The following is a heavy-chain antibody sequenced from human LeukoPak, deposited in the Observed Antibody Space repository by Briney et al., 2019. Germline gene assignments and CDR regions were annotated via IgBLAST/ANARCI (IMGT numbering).Heavy chain of an antibody. D-gene: IGHD3-9*01. Sequence: SETLSLTCTVSGGSISSYYWSWIRQPPGKGLEWIGYIYYSGSTNYNPSLKSRVTISVDTSKNQFSLKLSSVTAADTAVYYCATATGTLTGYGAFDIWGQGTMVTVSS. CDR2: IYYSGST. J-gene: IGHJ3*02. CDR1: GGSISSYY. V-gene: IGHV4-59*08. CDR3: ATATGTLTGYGAFDI.